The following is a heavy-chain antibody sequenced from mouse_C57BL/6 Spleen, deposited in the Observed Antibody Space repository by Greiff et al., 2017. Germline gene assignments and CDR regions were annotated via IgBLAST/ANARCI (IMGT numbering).Heavy chain of an antibody. Sequence: DVQLQESGAELVRPGASVKLSCTASGFNIKDDYMHWVKQRPEQGLEWIGWIDPENGDTEYASKFQGKATITADTSSNTAYLQLSSLTSEDTAVYYCTTTRPMGYFDVWGTGTTVTVSS. J-gene: IGHJ1*03. CDR3: TTTRPMGYFDV. CDR2: IDPENGDT. D-gene: IGHD6-5*01. CDR1: GFNIKDDY. V-gene: IGHV14-4*01.